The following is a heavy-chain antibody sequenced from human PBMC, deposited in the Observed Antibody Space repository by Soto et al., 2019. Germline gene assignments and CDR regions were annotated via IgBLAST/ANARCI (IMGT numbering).Heavy chain of an antibody. CDR3: TTVDIVVVPASIYSYYYYMDV. Sequence: GGSLRLSCAASGFTFSNAWMSWVRQAPGKGLEWVGRIKSKTDGGTTDYAAPVKGRFTISGDDSKNTLYLQMNSLKTEDTAVYYCTTVDIVVVPASIYSYYYYMDVWGKGTTVTVSS. CDR1: GFTFSNAW. V-gene: IGHV3-15*01. J-gene: IGHJ6*03. CDR2: IKSKTDGGTT. D-gene: IGHD2-2*01.